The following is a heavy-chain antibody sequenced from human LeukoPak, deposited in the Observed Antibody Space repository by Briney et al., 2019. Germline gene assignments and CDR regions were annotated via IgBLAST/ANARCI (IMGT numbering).Heavy chain of an antibody. CDR2: IIPIFGTA. V-gene: IGHV1-69*13. D-gene: IGHD3-9*01. CDR3: ARVGVEGYFDWLLNY. Sequence: ASVKVSCKXSGGTFSSYAISWVRQAPGQGLEWMGGIIPIFGTANYAQKFQGRVTITADESTSTAYMELSSLRSEDTAVYYCARVGVEGYFDWLLNYWGQGTLVTVSS. CDR1: GGTFSSYA. J-gene: IGHJ4*02.